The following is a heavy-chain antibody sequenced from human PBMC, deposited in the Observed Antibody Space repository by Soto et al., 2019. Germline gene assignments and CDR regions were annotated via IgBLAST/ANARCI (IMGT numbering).Heavy chain of an antibody. CDR1: GYTFTSYG. Sequence: ASVKVSCKASGYTFTSYGISWVRQAPGQGLEWMGWISAYNGNTNYAQKLQGRVTMTTDTSTSTAYMELRSLRSDDTAVYYCARDQVAVARYYYYGMEVWGQGTTVTVSS. J-gene: IGHJ6*02. V-gene: IGHV1-18*01. CDR3: ARDQVAVARYYYYGMEV. D-gene: IGHD6-19*01. CDR2: ISAYNGNT.